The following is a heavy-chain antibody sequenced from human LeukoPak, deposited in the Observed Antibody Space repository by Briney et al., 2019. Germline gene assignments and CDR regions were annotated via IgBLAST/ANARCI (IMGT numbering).Heavy chain of an antibody. CDR2: IYYSGSP. CDR1: GGSISSSSYY. Sequence: SXXLSLTCTVSGGSISSSSYYWGWIRQPPGKGLEWIGSIYYSGSPYSNPSLKSRVTISVDTSKTQFSLKLSSVTAADTAVYYCASRTKLGPGEDAFDIWGQGTMVTVSS. V-gene: IGHV4-39*01. D-gene: IGHD3-10*01. J-gene: IGHJ3*02. CDR3: ASRTKLGPGEDAFDI.